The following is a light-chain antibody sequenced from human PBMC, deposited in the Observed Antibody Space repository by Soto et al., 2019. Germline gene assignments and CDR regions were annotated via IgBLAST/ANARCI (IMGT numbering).Light chain of an antibody. CDR1: QSLLHTDGYNY. Sequence: DTVMTKSPLSLPVTPGEPASISCWSSQSLLHTDGYNYLDWYLQKPGQSPQLLIYLGSYRASGVPDRFSGSGSRTDFTLKISRVEAEDVGVYYCMQALQTPPTFGQGTKLDI. CDR3: MQALQTPPT. V-gene: IGKV2-28*01. CDR2: LGS. J-gene: IGKJ1*01.